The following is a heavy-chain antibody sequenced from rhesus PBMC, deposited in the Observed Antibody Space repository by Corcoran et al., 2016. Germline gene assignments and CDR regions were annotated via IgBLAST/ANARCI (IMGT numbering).Heavy chain of an antibody. CDR2: IYGSGSST. CDR3: ASSSGWTYFDY. D-gene: IGHD6-31*01. J-gene: IGHJ4*01. V-gene: IGHV4-169*01. CDR1: GGSISSSY. Sequence: QLQLQESGPGLVKPSETLSVTCAVSGGSISSSYWSWIRQAPGKGLGGSGYIYGSGSSTTYNPTLKGRVTQAVDTSKNQLSLKLSSVTAADTAVYYCASSSGWTYFDYWGQGVLVTVSS.